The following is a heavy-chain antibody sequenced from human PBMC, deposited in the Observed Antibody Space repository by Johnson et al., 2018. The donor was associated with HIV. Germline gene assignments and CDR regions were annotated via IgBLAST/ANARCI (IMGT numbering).Heavy chain of an antibody. J-gene: IGHJ3*02. CDR1: GFTFSTYW. V-gene: IGHV3-7*05. D-gene: IGHD1-20*01. Sequence: VQLVESGGGLVQPGGSLRLSCAASGFTFSTYWMRWVRQAPGKGLEWVAKIRQDGSENYYVDSVQGRFTISRDNAKNSLYLQMNSLRAEDTAVYYCASADYNWVSPGAFDIWGQGTTVTVSS. CDR2: IRQDGSEN. CDR3: ASADYNWVSPGAFDI.